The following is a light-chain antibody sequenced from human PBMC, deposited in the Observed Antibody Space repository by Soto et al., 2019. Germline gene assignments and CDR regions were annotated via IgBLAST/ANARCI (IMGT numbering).Light chain of an antibody. CDR3: AAWDDSLNGL. J-gene: IGLJ2*01. V-gene: IGLV1-44*01. CDR2: SDN. CDR1: SSNIGSYT. Sequence: QSVLTQPPSASGTPGQRVTISCSGSSSNIGSYTVNWYQQLPGTAPKLLIYSDNQRPSGVPDRVSGSKSGTSASLAISGLQSEDEADYYCAAWDDSLNGLFGGGTKVTVL.